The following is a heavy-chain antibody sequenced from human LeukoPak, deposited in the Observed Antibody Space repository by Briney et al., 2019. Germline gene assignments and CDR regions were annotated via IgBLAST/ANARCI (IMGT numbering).Heavy chain of an antibody. J-gene: IGHJ3*02. CDR1: GGSISSSSYS. V-gene: IGHV4-39*01. D-gene: IGHD3-22*01. CDR3: ARHLSSGYYYDAFDI. CDR2: IYYSGST. Sequence: SETLSLTCTVSGGSISSSSYSWGWIRQPPGKGLEWIGSIYYSGSTYYNPSLKSRVTISVDTSKNQFSLKLSSVTAADTAVYYCARHLSSGYYYDAFDIWGQGTMVTVSS.